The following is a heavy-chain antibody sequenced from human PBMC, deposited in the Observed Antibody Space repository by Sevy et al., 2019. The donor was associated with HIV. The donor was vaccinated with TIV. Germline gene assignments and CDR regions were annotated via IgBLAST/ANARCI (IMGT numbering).Heavy chain of an antibody. CDR2: FYLGGST. Sequence: SETLSLTCTVSGYSISSGYYWGRIRQSPGKGLEWIGSFYLGGSTYYNPSLKSRVTISPDSSKNQFSLKLNSVTAADTAVYFCVRLVTAVVYYFDYWGQRTLVTVSS. J-gene: IGHJ4*02. D-gene: IGHD5-18*01. V-gene: IGHV4-38-2*02. CDR1: GYSISSGYY. CDR3: VRLVTAVVYYFDY.